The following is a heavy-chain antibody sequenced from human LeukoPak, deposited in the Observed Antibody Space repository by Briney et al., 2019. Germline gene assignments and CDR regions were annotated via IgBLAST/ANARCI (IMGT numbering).Heavy chain of an antibody. V-gene: IGHV1-18*01. CDR2: ISAYNGNT. Sequence: ASVKVSCKASGYTFTSYGISWVRQAPGQGLEWMGWISAYNGNTNYAQKLQGRVTMTTDTFTSTAYMELRSLRSDDTAVYYCARDQEAYCGGDCYPGAYWGQGTLVTVSS. D-gene: IGHD2-21*02. J-gene: IGHJ4*02. CDR1: GYTFTSYG. CDR3: ARDQEAYCGGDCYPGAY.